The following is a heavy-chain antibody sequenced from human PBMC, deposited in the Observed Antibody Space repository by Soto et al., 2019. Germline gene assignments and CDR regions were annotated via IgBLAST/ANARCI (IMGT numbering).Heavy chain of an antibody. Sequence: QVELQESGPRLVKSSGTLSLTCEVSSGSISTGNWWSWVRQPPGKGLEWIGEIYYTGATNYNPSLKRRVTMTIDKSKVQFSLILTSAPAADTAVFYWGRVFSSGGGWMYSFDFWGQGILVSVSS. CDR1: SGSISTGNW. D-gene: IGHD2-2*03. V-gene: IGHV4-4*02. CDR3: GRVFSSGGGWMYSFDF. J-gene: IGHJ4*02. CDR2: IYYTGAT.